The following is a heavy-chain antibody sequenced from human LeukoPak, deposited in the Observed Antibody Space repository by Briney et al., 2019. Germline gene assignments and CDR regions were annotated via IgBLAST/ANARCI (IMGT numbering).Heavy chain of an antibody. J-gene: IGHJ4*02. CDR1: RFSLTSYT. Sequence: GGSLRVSRVASRFSLTSYTLHWVRPAPRKGGAWVAVRSNDGSNEYNVHPVKGRCTYSRDNSKNTLYLQMNSLRAEDTAVYDCARDVDYGGRLDNWGQGTLVSVSS. CDR2: RSNDGSNE. CDR3: ARDVDYGGRLDN. V-gene: IGHV3-30-3*01. D-gene: IGHD4-23*01.